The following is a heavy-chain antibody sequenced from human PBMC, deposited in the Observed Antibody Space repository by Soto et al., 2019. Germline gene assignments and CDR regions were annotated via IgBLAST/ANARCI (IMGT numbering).Heavy chain of an antibody. CDR3: AKDGLAAAGTYYFDY. J-gene: IGHJ4*02. CDR1: GFTFSSYG. CDR2: ISYDGSNK. V-gene: IGHV3-30*18. Sequence: GGSLRLSCAASGFTFSSYGMHWVRQAPGKGLEWVAVISYDGSNKYYADSVKGRFTISRDNSKNTLYLQMNSLRAEDTAVYYCAKDGLAAAGTYYFDYWGQGTLVTVSS. D-gene: IGHD6-13*01.